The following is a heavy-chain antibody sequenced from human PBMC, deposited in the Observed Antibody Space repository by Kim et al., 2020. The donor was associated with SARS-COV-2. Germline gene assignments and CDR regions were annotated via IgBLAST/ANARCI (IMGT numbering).Heavy chain of an antibody. J-gene: IGHJ6*02. CDR2: IIPIFGTA. D-gene: IGHD3-22*01. CDR3: ARIYYYDSSGYYSLYYYYGMDV. CDR1: GGTFSSYA. V-gene: IGHV1-69*13. Sequence: SVKVSCKASGGTFSSYAISWVRQAPGQGLEWMGGIIPIFGTANYAQKFQGRVTITADESTSTAYMELSSLRSEDTAVYYCARIYYYDSSGYYSLYYYYGMDVWGQGTTVTVSS.